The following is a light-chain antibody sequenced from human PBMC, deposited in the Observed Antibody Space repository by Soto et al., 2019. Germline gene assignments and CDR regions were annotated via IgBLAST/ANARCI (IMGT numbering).Light chain of an antibody. Sequence: DIQMSQSPSTLSASVGDRVTITCRASQSIRNWLAWYQQKPGKAPKLLIYDASRLESGVPSRFNGSGSGTEFTLTISSLEPEDFAVYYCQQRSNWPSITFGQGTRLEIK. CDR1: QSIRNW. V-gene: IGKV1-5*01. J-gene: IGKJ5*01. CDR3: QQRSNWPSIT. CDR2: DAS.